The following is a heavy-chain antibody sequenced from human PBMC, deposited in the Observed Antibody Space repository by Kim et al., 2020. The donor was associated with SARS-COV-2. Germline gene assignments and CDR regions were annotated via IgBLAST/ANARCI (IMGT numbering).Heavy chain of an antibody. D-gene: IGHD1-26*01. CDR3: AKGGYSRSYVGYFDC. V-gene: IGHV3-30*02. J-gene: IGHJ4*02. Sequence: VNGPFPVSRDISKNTVYLQMNSLRPEDTAIYYCAKGGYSRSYVGYFDCWGQGTLVTVSS.